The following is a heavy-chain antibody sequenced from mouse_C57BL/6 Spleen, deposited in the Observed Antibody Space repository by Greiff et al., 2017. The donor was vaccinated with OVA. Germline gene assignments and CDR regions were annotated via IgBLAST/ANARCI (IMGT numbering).Heavy chain of an antibody. CDR3: SRSYGNYGYFDV. J-gene: IGHJ1*03. D-gene: IGHD2-1*01. V-gene: IGHV2-2*01. CDR1: GFSFTSYG. CDR2: IRSGGST. Sequence: QVQLKESGPGLVQPSQSLSITCTVSGFSFTSYGVHWVRQSPGKGLEWLGGIRSGGSTDYNAAFIFRLSSSKDNSNSQVFFNMNSPQADDTSIYYCSRSYGNYGYFDVWGTGTTVTVSS.